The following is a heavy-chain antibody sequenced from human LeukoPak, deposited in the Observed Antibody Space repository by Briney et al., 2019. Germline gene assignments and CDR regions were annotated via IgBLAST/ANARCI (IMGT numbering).Heavy chain of an antibody. V-gene: IGHV4-38-2*02. CDR3: ARGLYSSSWYSSSSWFDP. CDR1: GYSISSGYY. D-gene: IGHD6-13*01. CDR2: IYHSGST. J-gene: IGHJ5*02. Sequence: TSETLSLTCTVSGYSISSGYYWGWIRQPPGKGLEWIGSIYHSGSTYYNPSLKSRVAISVDTSKNQFSLKLSSVTAADTAVYYCARGLYSSSWYSSSSWFDPWGQGTLVTVSS.